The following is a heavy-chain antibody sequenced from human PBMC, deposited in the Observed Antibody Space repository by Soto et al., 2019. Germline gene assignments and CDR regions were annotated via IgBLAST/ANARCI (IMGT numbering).Heavy chain of an antibody. Sequence: QLQLQESGSGLVKPSQTLSLTCAVSGGSISSGGYSWSWIRQPPGKGLEWIGYIYHSGSTYYNPSLKSRVTISVDRSKNQFSLKLSSVTAADTAVSYCARDVAVAGTHWFDPWGQGTLVTVSS. D-gene: IGHD6-19*01. J-gene: IGHJ5*02. CDR2: IYHSGST. CDR1: GGSISSGGYS. CDR3: ARDVAVAGTHWFDP. V-gene: IGHV4-30-2*01.